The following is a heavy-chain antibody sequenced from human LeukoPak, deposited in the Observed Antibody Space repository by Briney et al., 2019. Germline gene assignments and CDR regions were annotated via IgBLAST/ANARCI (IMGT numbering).Heavy chain of an antibody. CDR3: ASRSTVTTMVDYYYYMDV. CDR2: IIPIFGTA. D-gene: IGHD4-11*01. V-gene: IGHV1-69*05. Sequence: ASVKVSCMASGGTFSSYAISWVRQAPGQGLEWMGGIIPIFGTANYAQKFQGRVTITTDESTSTAYMELSSLRSEDTAVYYCASRSTVTTMVDYYYYMDVWGKGTTVTVSS. CDR1: GGTFSSYA. J-gene: IGHJ6*03.